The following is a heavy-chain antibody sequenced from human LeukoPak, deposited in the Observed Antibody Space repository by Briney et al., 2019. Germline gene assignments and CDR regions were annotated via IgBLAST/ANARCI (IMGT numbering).Heavy chain of an antibody. D-gene: IGHD3-10*01. V-gene: IGHV3-7*01. J-gene: IGHJ5*01. CDR2: IKQDESAK. CDR3: ATVCRCAGFGEGANWFDS. CDR1: GFIFDDYV. Sequence: GESLRLSCAASGFIFDDYVMHWVRQVPRKGLEWVANIKQDESAKYYVDSVKGRFTISRDNAKNSLYLQMNSLRAEDTAVYYCATVCRCAGFGEGANWFDSWGQGNLVTVSS.